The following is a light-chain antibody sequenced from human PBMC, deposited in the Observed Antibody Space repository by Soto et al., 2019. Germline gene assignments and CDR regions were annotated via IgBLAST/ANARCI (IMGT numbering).Light chain of an antibody. J-gene: IGKJ3*01. Sequence: DIQMTQSPSSLSASVGDRVTITCRASQSLSSYLNWYQQKPGKAPKLLIYAASSLQSGVPSRFSGSGSGTDFTLTISSLQPEDFSTYYCQQSYSTPFTFGPWTKLDIK. V-gene: IGKV1-39*01. CDR1: QSLSSY. CDR2: AAS. CDR3: QQSYSTPFT.